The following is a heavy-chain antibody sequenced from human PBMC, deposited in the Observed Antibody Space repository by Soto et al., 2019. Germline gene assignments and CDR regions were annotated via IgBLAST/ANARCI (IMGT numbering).Heavy chain of an antibody. Sequence: VQLLESGGGLVQPGGSLRLSCAASGFTFSSYAMSWVRQAPGKGLEWVSGISGSGGSTYYADSVKGRFTISRDNSKNTLYLQMNSLRDEDTAVYYCAKDLRATTSRGVFDIWGQGTMVTVSS. D-gene: IGHD5-12*01. CDR3: AKDLRATTSRGVFDI. J-gene: IGHJ3*02. V-gene: IGHV3-23*01. CDR1: GFTFSSYA. CDR2: ISGSGGST.